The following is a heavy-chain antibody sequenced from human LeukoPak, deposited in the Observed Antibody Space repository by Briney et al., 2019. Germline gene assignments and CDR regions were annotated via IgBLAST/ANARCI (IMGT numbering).Heavy chain of an antibody. CDR1: GFTFSSYW. Sequence: GGSLRLSCAASGFTFSSYWMHWVRQAPGKGLVWVSRINTDGSSTSYADSVKGRFTISRDNSKNTLYLQMNSLRAEDTAVYYCARLELLKAFDIWGQGTMVTVSS. J-gene: IGHJ3*02. V-gene: IGHV3-74*01. CDR2: INTDGSST. CDR3: ARLELLKAFDI. D-gene: IGHD1-26*01.